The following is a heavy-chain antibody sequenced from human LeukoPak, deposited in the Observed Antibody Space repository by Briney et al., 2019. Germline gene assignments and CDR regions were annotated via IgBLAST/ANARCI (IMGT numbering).Heavy chain of an antibody. Sequence: GGSLRLSCAASGFTFSSYSMNWVRQAPGKGLEWVSYISSSSSTIYYADSVKGRFTISRDNAKNSLYLQMNSLRAEDTAVYYCAMTMVRGVISHFDYWGQGTLVTVSS. D-gene: IGHD3-10*01. CDR3: AMTMVRGVISHFDY. CDR2: ISSSSSTI. J-gene: IGHJ4*02. CDR1: GFTFSSYS. V-gene: IGHV3-48*04.